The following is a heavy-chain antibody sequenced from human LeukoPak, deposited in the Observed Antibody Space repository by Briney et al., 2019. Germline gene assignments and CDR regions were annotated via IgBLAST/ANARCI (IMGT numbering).Heavy chain of an antibody. CDR3: ARDVDTAMGYYYYYMDV. V-gene: IGHV1-18*01. CDR1: GYTFTSYG. J-gene: IGHJ6*03. CDR2: ISAYNGNT. D-gene: IGHD5-18*01. Sequence: GASVKVSCKASGYTFTSYGISWVRQAPGQGLEWMGWISAYNGNTNDAQKLQGRVTMTTDTSTSTAYMELRSLRSDDTAVYYCARDVDTAMGYYYYYMDVWGKGTTVTVSS.